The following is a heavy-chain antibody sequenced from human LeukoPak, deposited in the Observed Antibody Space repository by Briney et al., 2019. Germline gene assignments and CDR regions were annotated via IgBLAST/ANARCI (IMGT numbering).Heavy chain of an antibody. CDR2: IYTSGTT. Sequence: SETLSLTCTVSGXSMNNYYGSWIPQPAGQGLECIGQIYTSGTTNNNPSLRSRVATSVDTSKNQFSLQLSSVTAADTAVYYCVRDRRYYDSSGYQRFDYWGQGMLVTVSS. V-gene: IGHV4-4*07. CDR1: GXSMNNYY. CDR3: VRDRRYYDSSGYQRFDY. D-gene: IGHD3-22*01. J-gene: IGHJ4*02.